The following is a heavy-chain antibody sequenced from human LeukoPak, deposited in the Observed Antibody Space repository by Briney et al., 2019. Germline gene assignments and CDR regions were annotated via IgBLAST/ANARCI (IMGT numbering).Heavy chain of an antibody. Sequence: PGGCLRPACAASGFTVSTYWMDWVRQAPGKWLELVSGISVSGGNTYYAASVKDRFTMSRDNSKNTLYLQMKRLRDEDMAVYYCAIFQKEPVRGVIRWGQGTLVTVSS. D-gene: IGHD3-10*01. CDR1: GFTVSTYW. CDR2: ISVSGGNT. CDR3: AIFQKEPVRGVIR. V-gene: IGHV3-23*01. J-gene: IGHJ4*02.